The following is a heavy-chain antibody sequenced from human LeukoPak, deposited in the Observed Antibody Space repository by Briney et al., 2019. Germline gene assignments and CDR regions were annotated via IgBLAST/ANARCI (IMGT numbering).Heavy chain of an antibody. CDR3: ARDQVAAAPDY. V-gene: IGHV3-7*01. D-gene: IGHD6-13*01. Sequence: GGSLRLSCAAPGFTFSSYWMSWVRQAPGKGLEWVANIKQDGSEKYYVDSVKGRFTISRDNAKNSLYLQMNSLRAEDTAVYYCARDQVAAAPDYWGQGTLVTVSS. J-gene: IGHJ4*02. CDR1: GFTFSSYW. CDR2: IKQDGSEK.